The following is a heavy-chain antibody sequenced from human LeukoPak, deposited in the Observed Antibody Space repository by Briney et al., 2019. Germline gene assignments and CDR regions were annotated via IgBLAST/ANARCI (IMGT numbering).Heavy chain of an antibody. V-gene: IGHV3-48*03. CDR3: ARARYTSGWETLDY. J-gene: IGHJ4*02. CDR2: ISSSGSIK. Sequence: QPGGSLRLSCIASGFAFNSYEMNWVRQAPGKGLEWVSYISSSGSIKHYADPVKGRFTISRDNAKNSLYLQMNSLRAEDTAVYYCARARYTSGWETLDYWGQGTLVTVSS. D-gene: IGHD6-19*01. CDR1: GFAFNSYE.